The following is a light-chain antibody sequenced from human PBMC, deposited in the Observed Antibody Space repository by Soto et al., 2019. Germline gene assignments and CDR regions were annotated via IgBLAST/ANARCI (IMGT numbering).Light chain of an antibody. V-gene: IGLV2-8*01. J-gene: IGLJ2*01. Sequence: QSAPTQPPSASGSPGLSATISCTGTSSDVGGYNYVSWYQQYPGKAPKLMIYEVSKRPSGVPDRFSGSKSGNTASLTVSGLQAEDEADYYCSSYAGSSTWVFGGGTKLTVL. CDR2: EVS. CDR1: SSDVGGYNY. CDR3: SSYAGSSTWV.